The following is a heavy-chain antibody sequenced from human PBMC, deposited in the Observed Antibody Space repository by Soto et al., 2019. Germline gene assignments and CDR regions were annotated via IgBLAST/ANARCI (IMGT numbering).Heavy chain of an antibody. CDR2: ISGSGDST. D-gene: IGHD2-15*01. CDR3: AKENRPGYCSGGICYGYFDY. J-gene: IGHJ4*02. Sequence: EVQLLESGGGLVQPGGSLRLSCTASGFTFSNYAMSWVRQAPGKGLEWVSTISGSGDSTNYADSVKGQFAISRDNSNNMLYVPMDSLRVEDTAVYYCAKENRPGYCSGGICYGYFDYWGQGTLVTVSS. CDR1: GFTFSNYA. V-gene: IGHV3-23*01.